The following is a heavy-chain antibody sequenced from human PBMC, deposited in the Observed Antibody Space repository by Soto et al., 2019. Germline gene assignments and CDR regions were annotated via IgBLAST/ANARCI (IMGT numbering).Heavy chain of an antibody. CDR3: ARGEQYSGRIFDY. D-gene: IGHD1-26*01. J-gene: IGHJ4*01. V-gene: IGHV6-1*01. Sequence: SQTRSLTCAITGDSVSSNSAGWSWVRQSPSGGLEWLGRTYYRSKWYYEYAVSVRGRITINPDTSKNQYSLQLNSVTPEDTAVYFCARGEQYSGRIFDYWGQGTLVTVSS. CDR2: TYYRSKWYY. CDR1: GDSVSSNSAG.